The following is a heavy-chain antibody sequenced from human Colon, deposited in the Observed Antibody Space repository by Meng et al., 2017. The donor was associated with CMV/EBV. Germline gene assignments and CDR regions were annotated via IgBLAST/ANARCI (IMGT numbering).Heavy chain of an antibody. D-gene: IGHD3-9*01. J-gene: IGHJ6*02. Sequence: GESLKISCAASGFTFSTYSMNWVRQAPGKGLEWVSSISSGGSSIYYADSVKGRFTISRDNAKNSLYLQMNSLTAEDTAVYYCARHLIPPGNYDILTGYLDVWGQGTTVTVSS. CDR2: ISSGGSSI. V-gene: IGHV3-21*01. CDR1: GFTFSTYS. CDR3: ARHLIPPGNYDILTGYLDV.